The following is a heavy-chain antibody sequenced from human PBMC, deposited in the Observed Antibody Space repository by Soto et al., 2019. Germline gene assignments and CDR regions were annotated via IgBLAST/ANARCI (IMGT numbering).Heavy chain of an antibody. J-gene: IGHJ6*03. D-gene: IGHD5-12*01. CDR2: INPNSGGT. V-gene: IGHV1-2*04. CDR3: VRGGVATTVGYYYLDV. Sequence: EKGLEWMGWINPNSGGTNYAQKFQGWVTMTRDTSISTAYMELSRLRSDDTAVYYCVRGGVATTVGYYYLDVWGKATTVTVSS.